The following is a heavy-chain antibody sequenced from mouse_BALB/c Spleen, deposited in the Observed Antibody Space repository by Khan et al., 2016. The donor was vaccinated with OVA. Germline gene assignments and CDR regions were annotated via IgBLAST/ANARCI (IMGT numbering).Heavy chain of an antibody. V-gene: IGHV1-77*01. D-gene: IGHD1-1*01. CDR3: ARIDTTSLDF. Sequence: QVQLQQPGTELARPGASVKLSCKASGYTFTDFYITWVKQRTGQDLEWIGEIYPGSGNTYYNEKFKGKATLTADKSSNTAYMQLSILTSEDSAVFFCARIDTTSLDFWGQGTSLTVSS. J-gene: IGHJ2*02. CDR2: IYPGSGNT. CDR1: GYTFTDFY.